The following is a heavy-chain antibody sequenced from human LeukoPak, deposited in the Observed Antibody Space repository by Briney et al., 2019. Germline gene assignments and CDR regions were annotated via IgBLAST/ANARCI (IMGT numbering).Heavy chain of an antibody. CDR1: GLSFRDYA. D-gene: IGHD6-19*01. Sequence: PGGSLRLSCEASGLSFRDYAMHWVRQAPGKGLEWVAFIRYDGGSEYYAESVRGRFTISRDNNKNTLFLQMKSLRPEDTGLYYCARMTPVAGNSDSWGQGTLVTVSS. CDR3: ARMTPVAGNSDS. CDR2: IRYDGGSE. V-gene: IGHV3-30*02. J-gene: IGHJ4*02.